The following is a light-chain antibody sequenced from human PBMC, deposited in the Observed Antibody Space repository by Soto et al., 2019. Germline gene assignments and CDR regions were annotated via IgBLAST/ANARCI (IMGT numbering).Light chain of an antibody. CDR2: AAS. Sequence: DIQMTQSPSSLSAFVGDRVTITCRASQDIGNFLAWYQQKPGKVPKLLIYAASTLQSGVPSRFSGSGSGTDFTLTISSVQTEDVATYYCQKCKVAPFTFGGGTKVDIK. J-gene: IGKJ4*01. CDR1: QDIGNF. V-gene: IGKV1-27*01. CDR3: QKCKVAPFT.